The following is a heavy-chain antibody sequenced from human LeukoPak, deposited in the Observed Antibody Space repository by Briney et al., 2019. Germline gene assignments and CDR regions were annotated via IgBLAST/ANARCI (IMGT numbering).Heavy chain of an antibody. J-gene: IGHJ4*02. CDR3: ARHGLKLVGASTIYFDN. CDR2: IHSSGST. Sequence: PSETLFLTCSVSGGSISNNYWSWIRQSPEKGLEWIGYIHSSGSTDYNPSFKSRVVVSVDTSKNQFSLKLYSVTAADTAVYYCARHGLKLVGASTIYFDNWGQGTLVTVSS. D-gene: IGHD1-26*01. CDR1: GGSISNNY. V-gene: IGHV4-59*08.